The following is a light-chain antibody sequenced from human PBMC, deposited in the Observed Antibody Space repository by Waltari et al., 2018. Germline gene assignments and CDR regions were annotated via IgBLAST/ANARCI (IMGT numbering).Light chain of an antibody. CDR2: SND. Sequence: QSVLTQSPSVSETPGQRVTISCSGDYSSIGSNAVSWYQQLPRTAPKLLIYSNDQRPSGVPDRFSGSKSGASASLAISGLRSEDEADYYCAAWNNRLNGWVFGGGTKLTVL. CDR1: YSSIGSNA. V-gene: IGLV1-44*01. J-gene: IGLJ3*02. CDR3: AAWNNRLNGWV.